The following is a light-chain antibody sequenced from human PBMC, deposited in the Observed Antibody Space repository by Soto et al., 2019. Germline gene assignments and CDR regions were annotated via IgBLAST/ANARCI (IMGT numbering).Light chain of an antibody. J-gene: IGKJ1*01. Sequence: EIVMTQSPATLSVSPGERATLSCRASQSVSSNLAWYQQKPGQAPRLLIYGASTRATGIPARFSGSGSGTEFTLTISSLQSEDFAVYYCRQYNNWLPKTFGQGTKVDIK. CDR2: GAS. V-gene: IGKV3-15*01. CDR1: QSVSSN. CDR3: RQYNNWLPKT.